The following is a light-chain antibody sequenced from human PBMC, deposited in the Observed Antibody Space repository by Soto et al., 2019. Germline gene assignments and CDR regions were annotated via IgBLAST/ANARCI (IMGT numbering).Light chain of an antibody. Sequence: QSALTQPASVSGSPGQSITISCTGTSSDVGSYNLVSWYQRHPGKAPKLMIYEGSKRPSGVSNRFSGSKSGNTASLAISGLQSEDEADYYCAAWDDSLNGVVFGGGTKVTVL. CDR3: AAWDDSLNGVV. CDR1: SSDVGSYNL. CDR2: EGS. V-gene: IGLV2-14*02. J-gene: IGLJ2*01.